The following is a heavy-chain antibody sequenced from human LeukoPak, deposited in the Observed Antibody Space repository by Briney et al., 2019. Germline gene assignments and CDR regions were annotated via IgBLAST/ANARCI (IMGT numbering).Heavy chain of an antibody. CDR1: GGSITTNY. D-gene: IGHD2-21*01. CDR3: ARAGSVAAIPIDY. V-gene: IGHV4-59*01. Sequence: SETLSLTCTVSGGSITTNYWSWIRQPPGKGLEWIGYISHIDSTNDNPSLKGRVTISKDTSKNQFSLKVTSVTPADTAVYYCARAGSVAAIPIDYWGQGILVIISS. J-gene: IGHJ4*02. CDR2: ISHIDST.